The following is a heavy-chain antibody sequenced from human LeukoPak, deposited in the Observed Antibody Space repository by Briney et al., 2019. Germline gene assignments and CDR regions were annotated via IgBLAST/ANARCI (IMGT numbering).Heavy chain of an antibody. J-gene: IGHJ4*02. CDR2: IYYRGST. CDR1: GGSISSSSYY. D-gene: IGHD3-22*01. CDR3: ARVVVIAYYFEC. Sequence: PSETLSLTCTVSGGSISSSSYYWGWIRQPPGKGLEWTGSIYYRGSTYYNPSLKSRVTISVDTSKNQFSLKLSAVTAAGTAVYYCARVVVIAYYFECWGQGTLVTVSS. V-gene: IGHV4-39*07.